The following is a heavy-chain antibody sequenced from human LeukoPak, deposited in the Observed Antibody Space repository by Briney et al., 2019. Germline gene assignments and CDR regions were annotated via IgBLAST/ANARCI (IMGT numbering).Heavy chain of an antibody. Sequence: PSETLSLTCTVSGGSISSYYWSWIRQPAGKGLEWIGYIYYSGSTNYNPSLKSRVTISVDTSKNQFSLKLSSVTAADTAVYYCARGPYYYGSGSYWYYMDVWGKGTTVTVSS. J-gene: IGHJ6*03. V-gene: IGHV4-59*01. CDR3: ARGPYYYGSGSYWYYMDV. CDR2: IYYSGST. D-gene: IGHD3-10*01. CDR1: GGSISSYY.